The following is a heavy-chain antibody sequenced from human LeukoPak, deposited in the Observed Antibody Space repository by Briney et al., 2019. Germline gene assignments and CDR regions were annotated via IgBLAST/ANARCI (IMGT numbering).Heavy chain of an antibody. CDR2: INSGSSTI. V-gene: IGHV3-48*01. D-gene: IGHD2-15*01. CDR3: GRDLSGNSDY. J-gene: IGHJ4*02. CDR1: GFTFSSYI. Sequence: GGSLRLSCAASGFTFSSYIMNWVRQAPGKGLEWISYINSGSSTIYYADSVKGRFSISRDNAKNSLYLQMNSLRAEDTAVYFCGRDLSGNSDYWGQGTLVTVSS.